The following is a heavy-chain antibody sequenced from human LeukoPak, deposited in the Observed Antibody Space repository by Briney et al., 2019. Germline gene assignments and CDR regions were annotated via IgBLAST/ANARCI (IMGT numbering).Heavy chain of an antibody. CDR2: IRYDGSNK. CDR3: AKDLLPGGSGHTGYFDY. J-gene: IGHJ4*02. Sequence: GGSLRLSCAASGFTFSSYGMHWVRQAPGKGLEWVAFIRYDGSNKYYADSVKGRFTISRDNSKNTLYLQMNSLRAEDTAVYYRAKDLLPGGSGHTGYFDYWGQGTLVTVSS. D-gene: IGHD3-10*01. CDR1: GFTFSSYG. V-gene: IGHV3-30*02.